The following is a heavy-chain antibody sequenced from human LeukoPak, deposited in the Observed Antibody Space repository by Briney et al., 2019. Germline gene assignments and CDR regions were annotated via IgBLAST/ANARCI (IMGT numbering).Heavy chain of an antibody. CDR1: GFSFSSYW. J-gene: IGHJ4*02. CDR3: ARDPGRGYSGYETDY. CDR2: IKTDGSST. V-gene: IGHV3-74*01. D-gene: IGHD5-12*01. Sequence: GGSLRLSCAASGFSFSSYWMHWVRQAPGKGLVWVSRIKTDGSSTSYADSVKGRFTISRDNAKNTRYLQMNSLRAEDTAVYYCARDPGRGYSGYETDYWGQGTLVTVSS.